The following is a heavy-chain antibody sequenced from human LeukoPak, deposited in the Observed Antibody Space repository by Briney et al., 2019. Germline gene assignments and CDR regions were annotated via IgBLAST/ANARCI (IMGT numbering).Heavy chain of an antibody. CDR1: GFTFSSYS. V-gene: IGHV3-21*01. CDR3: ARAVVGAPADY. CDR2: ISSSRSYI. J-gene: IGHJ4*02. Sequence: GGSLRLSCAASGFTFSSYSMNWVRQAPGKGLEWVSSISSSRSYICYADSVKGRFTISRDNAKNSLYLQMNSLTADDTAVYYCARAVVGAPADYWGQGTLVTVSS. D-gene: IGHD2-15*01.